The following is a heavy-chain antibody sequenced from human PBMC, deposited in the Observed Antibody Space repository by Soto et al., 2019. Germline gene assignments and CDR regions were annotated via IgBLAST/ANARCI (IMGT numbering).Heavy chain of an antibody. Sequence: GGSLRLSCAASGFTFSSYWMSWVRQAPGKGLEWVATIKQDGSEKYYVDSVKGRFTISRDNAKNSLYLQMNSLRAEDTVVYYCASFSDRDSGGQYYFDYWGQGTLVTVSS. V-gene: IGHV3-7*01. D-gene: IGHD3-10*01. J-gene: IGHJ4*02. CDR2: IKQDGSEK. CDR3: ASFSDRDSGGQYYFDY. CDR1: GFTFSSYW.